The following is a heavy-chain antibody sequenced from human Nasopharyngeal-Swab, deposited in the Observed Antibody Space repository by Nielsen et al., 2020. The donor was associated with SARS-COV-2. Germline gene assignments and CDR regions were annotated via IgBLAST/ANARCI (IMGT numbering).Heavy chain of an antibody. CDR1: GGSISSGSYY. J-gene: IGHJ4*02. D-gene: IGHD5-18*01. CDR2: IYTSGST. CDR3: ASTAMGIGIGSEYYLDY. Sequence: SETLSLTCTVSGGSISSGSYYWSWIRQPAGKGLEWIGRIYTSGSTTYNPSLKSRVTISVDTSKNQFSLKLSSVTAADTAVYYCASTAMGIGIGSEYYLDYWGQGTLVTVSS. V-gene: IGHV4-61*02.